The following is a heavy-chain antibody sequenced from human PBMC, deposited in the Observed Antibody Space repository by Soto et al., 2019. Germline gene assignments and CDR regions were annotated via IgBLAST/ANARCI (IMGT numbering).Heavy chain of an antibody. CDR1: GYTFTSYG. D-gene: IGHD2-8*01. J-gene: IGHJ5*02. V-gene: IGHV1-18*04. CDR3: ARDRCTTDKCYTHHFDV. CDR2: ISVYTGNT. Sequence: QVQLVQSGGEVTKPGASVKVSCTSSGYTFTSYGVSWVRQAPGQGLEWLGWISVYTGNTKQAQKFQDRVTLTTEASTGTASLELRSLRSDDTAVYYCARDRCTTDKCYTHHFDVWGQGTLVTVSS.